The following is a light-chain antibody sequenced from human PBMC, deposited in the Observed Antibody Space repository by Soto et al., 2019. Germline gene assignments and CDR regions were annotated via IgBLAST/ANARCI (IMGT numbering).Light chain of an antibody. Sequence: DIRLTQSPSFLSASVGYRVTITCRASQAISSYFAWYQVKPGKAPQLLIYAASTLQSGVPSRFSGKGSGTEFTLTISSLLHEDFATYYCQQVSSYPYTFGQGTKVDIK. V-gene: IGKV1-9*01. CDR2: AAS. J-gene: IGKJ2*01. CDR1: QAISSY. CDR3: QQVSSYPYT.